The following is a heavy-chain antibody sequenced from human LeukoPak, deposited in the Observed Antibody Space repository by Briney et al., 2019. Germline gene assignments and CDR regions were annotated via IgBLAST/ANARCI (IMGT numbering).Heavy chain of an antibody. CDR2: TTWNSGET. Sequence: GRSLTLSCAASGSIFEDYAAHWVRQAPGKGLEWVSGTTWNSGETGYADSVKGRFTASRDKATKSLYLQMNSVRAEDMAFYYCAFSGGGSGWAANSWGQGTLVTVSS. CDR1: GSIFEDYA. D-gene: IGHD6-25*01. CDR3: AFSGGGSGWAANS. V-gene: IGHV3-9*03. J-gene: IGHJ4*02.